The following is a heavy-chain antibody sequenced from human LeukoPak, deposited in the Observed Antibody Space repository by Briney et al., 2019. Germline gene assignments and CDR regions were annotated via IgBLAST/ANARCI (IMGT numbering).Heavy chain of an antibody. Sequence: GGSLRLSCAASGFTFSSYEMNGVRQAPGKGLEWASYISSSGSTIYYADSVKGRFTISRDNAKNSLYLQMNSLRAEDTAVYYCARDWSYYGSGSFDYWGQGTLVTVSS. V-gene: IGHV3-48*03. CDR1: GFTFSSYE. CDR2: ISSSGSTI. D-gene: IGHD3-10*01. CDR3: ARDWSYYGSGSFDY. J-gene: IGHJ4*02.